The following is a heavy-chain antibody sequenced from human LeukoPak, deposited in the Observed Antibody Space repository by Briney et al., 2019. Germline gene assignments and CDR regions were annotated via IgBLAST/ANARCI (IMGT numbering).Heavy chain of an antibody. J-gene: IGHJ4*02. CDR2: IYTSGNT. CDR3: ARVRGYSSGWYLDS. Sequence: SQTLSLTCTVSGGSISSGSSYWSWIRQPAGKGLGWIGRIYTSGNTNYNPSLKSRVTISVDTSKNQFSLKLSSVTAADTAVYYCARVRGYSSGWYLDSWGQGTLVTVSS. CDR1: GGSISSGSSY. V-gene: IGHV4-61*02. D-gene: IGHD6-19*01.